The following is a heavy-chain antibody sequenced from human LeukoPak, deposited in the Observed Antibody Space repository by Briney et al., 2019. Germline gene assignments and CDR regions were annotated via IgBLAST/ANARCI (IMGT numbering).Heavy chain of an antibody. J-gene: IGHJ3*02. CDR2: INPSGGST. CDR1: GYTFTSYY. D-gene: IGHD6-19*01. Sequence: ASVKVSCKASGYTFTSYYMHWVRQAPGQGLEWMGIINPSGGSTSYAQKFQGRVTMTRDTSTSTVYMELSSLRSEDTAVYYCAGAVAGTNAFDIWGKGTMVTVSS. V-gene: IGHV1-46*01. CDR3: AGAVAGTNAFDI.